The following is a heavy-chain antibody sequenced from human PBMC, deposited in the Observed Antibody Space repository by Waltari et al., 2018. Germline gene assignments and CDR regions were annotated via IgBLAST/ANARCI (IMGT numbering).Heavy chain of an antibody. CDR2: SSWNSGSV. J-gene: IGHJ4*02. Sequence: EVQLVESGGGSVQPGGSLRLSCAASGFTFDQYAMHWVRQVPGKGLGVVLGSSWNSGSVDYADSVKGRFTISRDNAKNSVHLQMYNLRTEDTGLYYCAKDNEQWPHAFDHWGQGTPVTVSS. V-gene: IGHV3-9*01. D-gene: IGHD6-19*01. CDR1: GFTFDQYA. CDR3: AKDNEQWPHAFDH.